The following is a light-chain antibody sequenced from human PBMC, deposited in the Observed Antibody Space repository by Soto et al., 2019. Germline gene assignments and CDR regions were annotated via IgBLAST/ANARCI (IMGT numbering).Light chain of an antibody. Sequence: EIVMTQSPATLSMSPGERATLSCRASQSIGTNLAWFQQRPGQAPRLLIYGASTWASGIQVRFSGSGSGTDFTLTISRLEPEDFAVYYCQQSGSSPITFGQGTRLEIK. CDR3: QQSGSSPIT. CDR2: GAS. J-gene: IGKJ5*01. CDR1: QSIGTN. V-gene: IGKV3-20*01.